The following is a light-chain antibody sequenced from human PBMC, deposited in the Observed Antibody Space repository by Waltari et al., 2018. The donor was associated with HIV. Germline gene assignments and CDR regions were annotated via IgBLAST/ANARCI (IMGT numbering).Light chain of an antibody. CDR3: QQNYSTPIT. J-gene: IGKJ5*01. CDR1: QSVRSNS. V-gene: IGKV3-20*01. CDR2: GAS. Sequence: EIVLTQSPGTLSLSPGERATLSCRASQSVRSNSLAWYQQRPGQAPRLLIYGASTRATGIPDRFSGSGSATDFTLTISGLEPEDFAVYYCQQNYSTPITFGQGTRLEIK.